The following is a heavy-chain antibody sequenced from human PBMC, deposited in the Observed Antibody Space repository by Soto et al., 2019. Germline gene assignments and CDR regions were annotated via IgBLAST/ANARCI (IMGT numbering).Heavy chain of an antibody. CDR2: INHSGST. V-gene: IGHV4-34*01. D-gene: IGHD6-6*01. CDR3: ARGDIAARPGYWFDP. CDR1: GGSFSGYY. J-gene: IGHJ5*02. Sequence: SETLSLTCAVYGGSFSGYYWSWIRQPPGKGLEWIGEINHSGSTNYNPSLKSRVTISVDTSKNQFSLKLSSVTAADTAVYYCARGDIAARPGYWFDPWGQGTLVTVSS.